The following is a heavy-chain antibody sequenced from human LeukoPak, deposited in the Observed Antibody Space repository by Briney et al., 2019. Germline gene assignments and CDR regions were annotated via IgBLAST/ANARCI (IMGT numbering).Heavy chain of an antibody. J-gene: IGHJ4*02. D-gene: IGHD5-18*01. Sequence: ASVKVSCKASGYTFTSYDISWVRQATGQGLEWMGWMNPNSGNTGYAQKFQGRVTMTRNISISTAYMELSSLRSEDTAVYYCARENRIQLWSDWGQGTLVTVSS. CDR1: GYTFTSYD. V-gene: IGHV1-8*01. CDR2: MNPNSGNT. CDR3: ARENRIQLWSD.